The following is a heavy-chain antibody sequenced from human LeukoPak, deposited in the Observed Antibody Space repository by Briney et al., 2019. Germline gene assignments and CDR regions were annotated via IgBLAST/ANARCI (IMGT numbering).Heavy chain of an antibody. D-gene: IGHD4-23*01. V-gene: IGHV4-61*01. Sequence: SETLSLTCTVSGGSIRSSSYYWHWIRQPPGKGLEWIGYIYYSGNTNYNPSLKSRVTISVDTSKNQFSLKLSSVTAADTAVYYCASGGSSYYYYYHYMDVWGKGTTVTVSS. J-gene: IGHJ6*03. CDR1: GGSIRSSSYY. CDR2: IYYSGNT. CDR3: ASGGSSYYYYYHYMDV.